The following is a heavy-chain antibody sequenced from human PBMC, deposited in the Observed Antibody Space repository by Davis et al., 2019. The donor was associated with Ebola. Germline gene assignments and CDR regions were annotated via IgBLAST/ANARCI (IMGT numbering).Heavy chain of an antibody. J-gene: IGHJ6*02. V-gene: IGHV1-18*01. CDR1: GYTFTSYG. CDR2: ISAYNGNT. Sequence: ASVKVSCKASGYTFTSYGISWVRQAPGQGLEWMGWISAYNGNTNYAQKLQGRVTMTTDTSTSTAYMELRSLRSDDTAVYYCARPAGDRWLRYGMDVWGQGTTITVSS. CDR3: ARPAGDRWLRYGMDV. D-gene: IGHD5-12*01.